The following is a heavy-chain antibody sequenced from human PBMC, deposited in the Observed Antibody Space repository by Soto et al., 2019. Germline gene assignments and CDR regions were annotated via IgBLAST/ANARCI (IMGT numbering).Heavy chain of an antibody. V-gene: IGHV4-61*01. CDR2: IYYSGST. J-gene: IGHJ4*02. CDR3: AREVSVDTAMTHY. CDR1: GGSVSSGSYY. D-gene: IGHD5-18*01. Sequence: PSETLSLTCTVSGGSVSSGSYYWSWIRQPPGKGLEWIGYIYYSGSTNYNPSLKSRVTISVDTSKNQFSLKLSSVTAADTAVYYCAREVSVDTAMTHYWGQGTLVTVSS.